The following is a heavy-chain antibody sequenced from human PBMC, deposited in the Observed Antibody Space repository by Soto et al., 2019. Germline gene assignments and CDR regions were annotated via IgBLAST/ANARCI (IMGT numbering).Heavy chain of an antibody. CDR2: ISNSGGNT. V-gene: IGHV3-23*01. Sequence: PGGSLRLSCAASGFTFSTYCMSWVRQAPGKGLEWVSAISNSGGNTYYADSVQGRFTISRDNSKSALYLQVSSLRAEDTAVYYCVKDRSTSDWYGYFDYWGQGTLVTVSS. J-gene: IGHJ4*02. CDR3: VKDRSTSDWYGYFDY. D-gene: IGHD6-19*01. CDR1: GFTFSTYC.